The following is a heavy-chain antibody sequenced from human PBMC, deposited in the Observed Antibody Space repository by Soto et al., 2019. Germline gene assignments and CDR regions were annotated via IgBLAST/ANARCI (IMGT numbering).Heavy chain of an antibody. D-gene: IGHD6-25*01. V-gene: IGHV3-9*01. CDR3: AKDAAYYFDY. CDR1: GFTFSTYA. J-gene: IGHJ4*02. Sequence: EVQLLESGGGLVQPGGSLRLSCAASGFTFSTYARSWVRQAPGKGLEWVSGISWDSGSIDYADSVRGRFTISRDNARNSLYLRMSSLRPEDTALYYCAKDAAYYFDYWGQGTLVTVSS. CDR2: ISWDSGSI.